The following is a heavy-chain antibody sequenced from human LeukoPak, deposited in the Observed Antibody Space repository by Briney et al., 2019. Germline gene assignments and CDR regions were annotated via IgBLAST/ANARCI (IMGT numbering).Heavy chain of an antibody. D-gene: IGHD1-1*01. CDR1: GFTFSSYT. J-gene: IGHJ4*02. CDR2: ISGSNSYI. CDR3: ARALTTLTYEGY. Sequence: KPXGSLRLSCAASGFTFSSYTMHWIRQAPGKGLEWVSSISGSNSYIFYADSVKGRFTVSRDNAKDSLYLQMNSLRAEDTAVYYCARALTTLTYEGYWGQGTLVTVSS. V-gene: IGHV3-21*01.